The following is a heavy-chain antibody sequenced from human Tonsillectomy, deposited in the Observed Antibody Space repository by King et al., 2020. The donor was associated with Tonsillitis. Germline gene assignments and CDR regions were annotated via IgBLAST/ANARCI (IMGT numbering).Heavy chain of an antibody. V-gene: IGHV4-4*07. J-gene: IGHJ3*02. CDR2: IYTRGST. Sequence: VQLQESGPGLVKPSETLSLTCTVSGGSISSYYWSWIRQPAGKGLEWIGRIYTRGSTNSNPSLKSRVTMSVDTSKNQFSLKLSSVTAADTAVYYCARDWGFGSGDDAFDIWGQGTMVTVSS. CDR3: ARDWGFGSGDDAFDI. D-gene: IGHD1-26*01. CDR1: GGSISSYY.